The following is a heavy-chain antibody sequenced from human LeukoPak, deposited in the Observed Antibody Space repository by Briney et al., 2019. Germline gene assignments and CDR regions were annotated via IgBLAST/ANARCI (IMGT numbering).Heavy chain of an antibody. D-gene: IGHD3-22*01. CDR3: ARDVVTKIQY. Sequence: SETLSLTCAVYGGSFSGYYWSWIRQPPGKGLEWIGEINHSGSTNYNPSLKSRVTISVDTSKNRFSLKVTSVTAADTAVYYCARDVVTKIQYWGQGILVSVSS. CDR1: GGSFSGYY. V-gene: IGHV4-34*01. J-gene: IGHJ4*02. CDR2: INHSGST.